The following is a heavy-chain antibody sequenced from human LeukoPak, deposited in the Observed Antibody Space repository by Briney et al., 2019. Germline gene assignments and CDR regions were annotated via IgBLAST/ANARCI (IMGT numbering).Heavy chain of an antibody. CDR1: GFTFSSYA. V-gene: IGHV3-21*01. Sequence: GGSLRLSCATSGFTFSSYAMNWVRQAPGKGLEWVSSISSSSSYIYYADSVKGRFTISRDNAKNSLYLQMNSLRAEDTAVYYCARVAGGAPFDYWGQGTLVTVSS. CDR3: ARVAGGAPFDY. CDR2: ISSSSSYI. D-gene: IGHD1-26*01. J-gene: IGHJ4*02.